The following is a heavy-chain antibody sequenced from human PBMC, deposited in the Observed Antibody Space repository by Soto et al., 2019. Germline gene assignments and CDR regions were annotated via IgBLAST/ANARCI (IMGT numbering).Heavy chain of an antibody. V-gene: IGHV4-31*03. Sequence: SETLSLTCTVSGGSISSGGYYWSWIRQHPGKGLEWIGYIYYSGSTYYNPSLKSRVTISVDTSKNQFSLKLSSVTAADTAVYYCARGVVVVVPAAAPFDPWGQGTLVTVSS. D-gene: IGHD2-2*01. CDR3: ARGVVVVVPAAAPFDP. CDR1: GGSISSGGYY. CDR2: IYYSGST. J-gene: IGHJ5*02.